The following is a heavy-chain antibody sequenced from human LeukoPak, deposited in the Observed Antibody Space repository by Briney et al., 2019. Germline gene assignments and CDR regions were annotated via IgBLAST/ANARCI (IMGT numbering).Heavy chain of an antibody. CDR1: GGTFSSYA. Sequence: SVKVSCKASGGTFSSYAISWVRQAPGQGLEWMGGIIPIFGTANYAQKFQGRVTITANKSTSTAYMELSSLRSEDTAVYYCARTVGILTAQDAFDIWGQGTMVTVSS. V-gene: IGHV1-69*06. J-gene: IGHJ3*02. D-gene: IGHD3-9*01. CDR3: ARTVGILTAQDAFDI. CDR2: IIPIFGTA.